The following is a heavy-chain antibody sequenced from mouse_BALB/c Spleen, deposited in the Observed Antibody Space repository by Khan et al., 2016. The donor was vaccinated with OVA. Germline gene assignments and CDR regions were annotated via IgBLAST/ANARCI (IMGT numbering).Heavy chain of an antibody. V-gene: IGHV3-2*02. CDR1: GYSITSEYA. Sequence: VQLKESGPGLVKPSQSLSLTCTVTGYSITSEYAWNWIRQFPGNKLEWMGYINYSGNTRFNPSLKSRTSITRDTSKNKFFLQLISVTSEDTATYYCARKYYYDYDPFPYWGQGTLVTVSA. CDR3: ARKYYYDYDPFPY. J-gene: IGHJ3*01. D-gene: IGHD2-4*01. CDR2: INYSGNT.